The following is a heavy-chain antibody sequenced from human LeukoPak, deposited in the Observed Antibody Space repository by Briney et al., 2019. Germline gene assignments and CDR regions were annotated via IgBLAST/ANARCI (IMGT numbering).Heavy chain of an antibody. J-gene: IGHJ5*02. V-gene: IGHV3-23*01. CDR2: IDAIGATT. Sequence: PGGSLRLSCAASGFTFSSYDMRWVRQAPGKGLEGVSSIDAIGATTYSADSLTGRFTISRDNSKTTFYLQMNSLRADDTSVYYCAKGSGSGWYGWFAPWGQGTLVTVSS. D-gene: IGHD6-19*01. CDR1: GFTFSSYD. CDR3: AKGSGSGWYGWFAP.